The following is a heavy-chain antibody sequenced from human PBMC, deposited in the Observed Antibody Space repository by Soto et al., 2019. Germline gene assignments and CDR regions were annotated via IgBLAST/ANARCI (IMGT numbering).Heavy chain of an antibody. V-gene: IGHV3-74*01. CDR2: ISTDGTYT. D-gene: IGHD6-13*01. CDR3: VRGGHRTSSWPGPYAL. Sequence: HPGGSLRLSCEASGFTLSSYWMHWVRQAPRKGLVWVSHISTDGTYTTYADSVKGRFTIFRDNAKNTLDLEMNSLRTEDTAVYYCVRGGHRTSSWPGPYALWGQGTLVTVSS. CDR1: GFTLSSYW. J-gene: IGHJ4*02.